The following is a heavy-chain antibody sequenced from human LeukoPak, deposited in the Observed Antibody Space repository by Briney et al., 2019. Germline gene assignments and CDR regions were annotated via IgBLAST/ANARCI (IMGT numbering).Heavy chain of an antibody. CDR2: INHSGST. Sequence: PSETLSLTCAVYGGSFSGYYWSWIRQPPGKGLEWIGEINHSGSTNYKPSLKSRVTISVDTSKNQFSLKLSSVTAADTAVYYCASHAPWYYYDSSGYYYWGQGTLVTVSS. V-gene: IGHV4-34*01. D-gene: IGHD3-22*01. CDR1: GGSFSGYY. CDR3: ASHAPWYYYDSSGYYY. J-gene: IGHJ4*02.